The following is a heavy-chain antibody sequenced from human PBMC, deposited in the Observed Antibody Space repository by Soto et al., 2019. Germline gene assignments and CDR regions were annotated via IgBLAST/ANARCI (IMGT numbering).Heavy chain of an antibody. V-gene: IGHV2-26*01. J-gene: IGHJ4*02. Sequence: QVTLKESGLVVVKATETLTLTCTVSGFSGDQGRMGVSWIRQSPGKPLEWLAHIFANGEKSYSTSLKPRLTISKDTSKRQVVLALTSMGPVDTGTYYCARMMREAIWFGELGGYFAQWGQGAQVAVSS. D-gene: IGHD3-10*01. CDR1: GFSGDQGRMG. CDR3: ARMMREAIWFGELGGYFAQ. CDR2: IFANGEK.